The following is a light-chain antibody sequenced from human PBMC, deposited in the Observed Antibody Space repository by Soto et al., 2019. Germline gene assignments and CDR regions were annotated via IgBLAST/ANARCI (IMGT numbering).Light chain of an antibody. V-gene: IGKV1-33*01. CDR3: QQYDNLPLT. CDR1: QDITNY. J-gene: IGKJ3*01. CDR2: DAS. Sequence: DIQMTQSPSSLSVSVGDRVTITCQASQDITNYLNWYQQKAGIAPKVLISDASNLETGVPPRFSGSGSGTEFTLTISCLQPEDFATYYCQQYDNLPLTFGPGTQVEIK.